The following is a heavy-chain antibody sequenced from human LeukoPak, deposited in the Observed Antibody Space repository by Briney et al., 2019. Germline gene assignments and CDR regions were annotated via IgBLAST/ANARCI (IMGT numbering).Heavy chain of an antibody. D-gene: IGHD3-22*01. CDR1: GGSISSYY. CDR3: ARSATYYYDSSGYYTVDHFDY. J-gene: IGHJ4*02. Sequence: SETLSLTCTVSGGSISSYYWSWIRQPAGKGLEWIGRIYTSGSTNYNPSLKSRVTMSVDTSKNQFSLKLSSVTVADTAVYYCARSATYYYDSSGYYTVDHFDYWGQGTLVTVSS. V-gene: IGHV4-4*07. CDR2: IYTSGST.